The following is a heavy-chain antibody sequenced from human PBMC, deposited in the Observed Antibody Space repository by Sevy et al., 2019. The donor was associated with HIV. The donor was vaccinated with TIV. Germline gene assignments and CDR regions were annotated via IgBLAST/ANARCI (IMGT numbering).Heavy chain of an antibody. J-gene: IGHJ3*02. Sequence: ASVKVSCKTSGFTFSSSAVQWVRQVSGQRLEWIGWIVVGSDVTNYAQNFQERVTISRDVSTKTVYMDLTSLRSEDTAVYYCAAEDITTFGGHLRVFDIWGQGTMVTVSS. CDR1: GFTFSSSA. V-gene: IGHV1-58*01. D-gene: IGHD3-16*01. CDR2: IVVGSDVT. CDR3: AAEDITTFGGHLRVFDI.